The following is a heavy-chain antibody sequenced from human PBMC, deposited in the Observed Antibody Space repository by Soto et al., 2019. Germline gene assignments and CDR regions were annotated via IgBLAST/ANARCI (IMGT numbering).Heavy chain of an antibody. CDR1: GYTFTSYD. CDR2: MNPNSGNT. D-gene: IGHD5-18*01. Sequence: QVQLVQTGAEVKKPGASVKVSCKASGYTFTSYDINWVRQATGQGLEWMGWMNPNSGNTGYAQKFQGRVTMTRNTSINTAYMELSSLRSEDTAVYYCARGRPGYSYAKYYYGMDVWGQGTTVTVSS. J-gene: IGHJ6*02. V-gene: IGHV1-8*01. CDR3: ARGRPGYSYAKYYYGMDV.